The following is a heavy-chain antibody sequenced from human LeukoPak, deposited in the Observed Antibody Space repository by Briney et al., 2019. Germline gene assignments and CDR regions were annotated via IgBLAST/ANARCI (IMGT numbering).Heavy chain of an antibody. V-gene: IGHV3-7*03. D-gene: IGHD6-19*01. Sequence: GGSLRLSCAVSGFNFRDHWMDWVRQAPGKGLEWVGHIKNDGSESYYVDSLKGRFSISRDNTNNALHLQMNSLRVEDTAVYYCAKNNGWFHLAQWGQGTLVTVSS. J-gene: IGHJ4*02. CDR3: AKNNGWFHLAQ. CDR1: GFNFRDHW. CDR2: IKNDGSES.